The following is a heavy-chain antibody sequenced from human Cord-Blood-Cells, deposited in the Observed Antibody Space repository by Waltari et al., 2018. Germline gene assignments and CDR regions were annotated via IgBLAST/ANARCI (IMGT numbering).Heavy chain of an antibody. CDR3: ARGGSDILTGPDAFDI. J-gene: IGHJ3*02. D-gene: IGHD3-9*01. Sequence: QLQLVQYGAEVTKPGSSVKVSCKAYGGTFSSYAISWVRQAPGQGLEWMGGIIPIFGTANYAQKFQGRVTITADKSTSTAYMELSSLRSEDTAVYYWARGGSDILTGPDAFDIWGQGTMVTVSS. V-gene: IGHV1-69*06. CDR1: GGTFSSYA. CDR2: IIPIFGTA.